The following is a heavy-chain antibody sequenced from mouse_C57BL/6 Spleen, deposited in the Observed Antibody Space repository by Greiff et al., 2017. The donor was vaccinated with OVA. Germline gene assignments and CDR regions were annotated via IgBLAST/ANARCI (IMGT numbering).Heavy chain of an antibody. CDR2: IDPSDSYT. Sequence: VQLQQPGAELVMPGASVKLSCKASGYTFTSYWMHWVKQRPGQGLEWIGEIDPSDSYTNYNQKFKGKSTLTVDKSSSTAYMQLSSLTSEDSAVYYCGRGNYFYAMDYWGQGTSVTVSS. V-gene: IGHV1-69*01. CDR3: GRGNYFYAMDY. J-gene: IGHJ4*01. CDR1: GYTFTSYW. D-gene: IGHD2-1*01.